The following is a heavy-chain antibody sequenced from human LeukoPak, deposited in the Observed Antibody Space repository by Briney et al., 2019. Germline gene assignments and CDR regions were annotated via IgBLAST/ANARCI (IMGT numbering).Heavy chain of an antibody. CDR3: AKDHLHIFGSGSYIDY. CDR2: INRDGSNI. D-gene: IGHD3-10*01. V-gene: IGHV3-74*01. CDR1: GFTFSNHW. J-gene: IGHJ4*02. Sequence: GGSLRLSCAASGFTFSNHWMHWVRRAPGKGLVWVSRINRDGSNIGYADSVKGRFTTSRDNAKNTLYLQMNSLRAEDTAVYYCAKDHLHIFGSGSYIDYWGQGTLVTVSS.